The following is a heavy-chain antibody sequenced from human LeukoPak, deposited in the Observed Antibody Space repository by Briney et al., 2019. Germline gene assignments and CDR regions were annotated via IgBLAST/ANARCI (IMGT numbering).Heavy chain of an antibody. D-gene: IGHD5-18*01. CDR2: ISYSGGST. J-gene: IGHJ3*02. Sequence: GGSLRLSCAASGFAFSGYAVTWVRQAPGKGLQWVSAISYSGGSTYYADSVKGRLTISRDNSKNTLYLQMNSLRAEDTAVYFCTTEGYTYGYHSFDMWGQGTMVTVSS. V-gene: IGHV3-23*01. CDR3: TTEGYTYGYHSFDM. CDR1: GFAFSGYA.